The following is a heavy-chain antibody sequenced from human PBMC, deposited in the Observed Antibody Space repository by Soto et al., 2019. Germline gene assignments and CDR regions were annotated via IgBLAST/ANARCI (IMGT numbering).Heavy chain of an antibody. Sequence: ASVKVSCKASGYTFTSYGISWVRQAPGQGLEWMGWISAYNGNTNYAQKLQGRVTMTTDTSTSTAYMELRSLRSDDTAVYYCARDRGSSSWYTNYYYYVMDVWGQGTTVTVSS. J-gene: IGHJ6*02. CDR2: ISAYNGNT. V-gene: IGHV1-18*01. D-gene: IGHD6-13*01. CDR1: GYTFTSYG. CDR3: ARDRGSSSWYTNYYYYVMDV.